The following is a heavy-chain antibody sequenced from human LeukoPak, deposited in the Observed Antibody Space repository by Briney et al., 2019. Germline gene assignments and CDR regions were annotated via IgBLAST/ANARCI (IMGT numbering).Heavy chain of an antibody. Sequence: GGSLRLSCTAYGFSVTGNYMSWVRQAPGKGLEWVSVFYGGGATYHVDSVKGRFTFSRDSSTNTLYLEMNNLKADDTAVYYCAATSVAYCSGGSCPEEHWGPGTLVTVSS. D-gene: IGHD2-15*01. J-gene: IGHJ4*02. CDR1: GFSVTGNY. CDR3: AATSVAYCSGGSCPEEH. CDR2: FYGGGAT. V-gene: IGHV3-53*01.